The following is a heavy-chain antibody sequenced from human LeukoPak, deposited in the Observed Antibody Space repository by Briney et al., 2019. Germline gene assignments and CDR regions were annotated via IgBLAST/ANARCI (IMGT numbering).Heavy chain of an antibody. CDR3: ARHPSRALRQSNEEYFQH. Sequence: ASVKVSCKASGGTFSSYAISWVRQAPGQGLEWMGGIIPIFGTANYAQKFQGRVTITADESTSTAYMELSSLRSEDTAVYYCARHPSRALRQSNEEYFQHWGQGTLVTVSS. D-gene: IGHD4-17*01. V-gene: IGHV1-69*13. CDR1: GGTFSSYA. J-gene: IGHJ1*01. CDR2: IIPIFGTA.